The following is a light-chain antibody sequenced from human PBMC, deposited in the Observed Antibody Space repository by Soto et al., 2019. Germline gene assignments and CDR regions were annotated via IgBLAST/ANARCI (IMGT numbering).Light chain of an antibody. CDR2: AAS. CDR3: QKYNRAPTWT. V-gene: IGKV1-27*01. Sequence: DIQMTQSPSSLSASVGDRVTITCRAAQDISNYLAWYQQKPGKVPKLLIYAASTLQSGVPSRFRGSGSGTDFTLTISSLQPEDVATYYCQKYNRAPTWTFGQGTKVEIK. CDR1: QDISNY. J-gene: IGKJ1*01.